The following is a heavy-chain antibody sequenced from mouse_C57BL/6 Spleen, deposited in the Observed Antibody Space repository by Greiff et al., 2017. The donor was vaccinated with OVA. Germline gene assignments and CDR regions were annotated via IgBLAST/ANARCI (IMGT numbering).Heavy chain of an antibody. D-gene: IGHD1-1*01. V-gene: IGHV1-26*01. CDR2: INPNNGGT. CDR3: AGGTVVDY. J-gene: IGHJ2*01. CDR1: GYTFTDYY. Sequence: VQLQQSGPELVKPGASVKISCKASGYTFTDYYMNWVKQSHGKSLEWIGDINPNNGGTSYNQKFKGKATLTVDKSSSTAYMELRSLTSEDSAVYYCAGGTVVDYWGQGTTLTVSS.